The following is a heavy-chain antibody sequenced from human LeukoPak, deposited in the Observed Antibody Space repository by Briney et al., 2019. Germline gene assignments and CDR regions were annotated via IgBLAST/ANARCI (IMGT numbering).Heavy chain of an antibody. J-gene: IGHJ4*02. CDR1: GGSISSGGYY. Sequence: SETLPLTCTVSGGSISSGGYYWSWIRQHPGKGLEWIGYIYYSGSTYYNPSLKSRVTISVDTSKNQFSLKLSSVTAADTAVYYCARGLDYYDSTKFDYWGQGTLVTVSS. D-gene: IGHD3-22*01. CDR3: ARGLDYYDSTKFDY. CDR2: IYYSGST. V-gene: IGHV4-31*03.